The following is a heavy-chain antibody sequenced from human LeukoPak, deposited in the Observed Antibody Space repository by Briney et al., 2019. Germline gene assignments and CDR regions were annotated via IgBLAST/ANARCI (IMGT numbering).Heavy chain of an antibody. CDR1: GFTFDDYA. V-gene: IGHV3-9*03. CDR2: IRWNSGSI. CDR3: AKDFRGSSTAFDI. D-gene: IGHD2-2*01. J-gene: IGHJ3*02. Sequence: PGGSLRLSCAASGFTFDDYAMHWVRQAPGKGLEWVSGIRWNSGSIGYADSVKGRFTISRDNAKNSLYLQMNSLRAEDMALYYCAKDFRGSSTAFDIWGQGTMVTVPS.